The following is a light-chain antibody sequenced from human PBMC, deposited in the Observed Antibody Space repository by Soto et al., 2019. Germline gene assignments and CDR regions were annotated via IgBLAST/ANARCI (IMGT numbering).Light chain of an antibody. V-gene: IGKV3-20*01. CDR3: QQYNNWPPGT. J-gene: IGKJ1*01. CDR2: GAS. CDR1: QSVSSNY. Sequence: IVLTQSPGTLALSRGGRATLACRACQSVSSNYLAWYQLKPGQAPRLLIYGASSRATGIPDRFSGSGSGTDFTLTISSLDPEDFAVYYCQQYNNWPPGTFGKGTKVDIK.